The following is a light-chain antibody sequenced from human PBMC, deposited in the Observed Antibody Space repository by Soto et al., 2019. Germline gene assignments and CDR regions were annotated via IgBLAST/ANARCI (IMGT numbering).Light chain of an antibody. CDR3: AAWDDSLNGWV. CDR1: SSNIGSNP. Sequence: QSVLTQTPSASETPGQRVIISCSGSSSNIGSNPVNWYQQLPGTAPKLLIYTNSQRPSGVPDRFSGSKSGTSASLAISGLQSEDEADYYCAAWDDSLNGWVFGGGTKLTVL. V-gene: IGLV1-44*01. J-gene: IGLJ3*02. CDR2: TNS.